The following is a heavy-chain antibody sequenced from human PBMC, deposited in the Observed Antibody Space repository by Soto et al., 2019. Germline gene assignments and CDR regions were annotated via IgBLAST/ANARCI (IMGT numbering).Heavy chain of an antibody. CDR1: GFTFSSYS. V-gene: IGHV3-21*01. D-gene: IGHD6-13*01. CDR2: ISSSSSYI. Sequence: GGSLRLSCAASGFTFSSYSMNWVRQAPGKGLEWVSSISSSSSYIYYADSVKGRFTISRDNAKNSLYLQMNSLRAEDTAVYYCDRDRQQLVIDYWGQGTLATVSS. J-gene: IGHJ4*02. CDR3: DRDRQQLVIDY.